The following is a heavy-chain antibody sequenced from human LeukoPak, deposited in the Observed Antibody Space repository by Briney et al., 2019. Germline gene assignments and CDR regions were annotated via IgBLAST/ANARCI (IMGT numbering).Heavy chain of an antibody. CDR2: IYSSGST. CDR3: GRLGGFSYCYVDY. D-gene: IGHD5-18*01. CDR1: GGSISSYY. J-gene: IGHJ4*02. V-gene: IGHV4-4*07. Sequence: PSETLSLTCTVSGGSISSYYWSWIRQPAGKGLEWIGRIYSSGSTNYNPSLTSRVTMSVDTSKNQFSLKLSSVTAADTAVYYCGRLGGFSYCYVDYWGPGTLVTVSS.